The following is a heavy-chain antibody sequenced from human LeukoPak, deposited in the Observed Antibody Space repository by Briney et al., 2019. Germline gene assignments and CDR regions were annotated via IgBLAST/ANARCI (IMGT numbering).Heavy chain of an antibody. CDR2: IKHDGSGK. CDR1: GFSFSDHW. V-gene: IGHV3-7*01. Sequence: PGGSLRLSREASGFSFSDHWMGWVRQAPGKGLECVANIKHDGSGKEYVDSVKGRFTISRDNAKNSVYLEMSSLRAEDTAVYYCAKWRWRQSEYEDWGQGTLVTVSS. D-gene: IGHD5-24*01. CDR3: AKWRWRQSEYED. J-gene: IGHJ4*02.